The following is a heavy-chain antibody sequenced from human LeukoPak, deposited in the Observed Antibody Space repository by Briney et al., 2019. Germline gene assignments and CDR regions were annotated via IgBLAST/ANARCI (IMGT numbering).Heavy chain of an antibody. CDR3: ARGRIVGATFDYFDY. D-gene: IGHD1-26*01. Sequence: ASVKVSCKASGYTFTGYYIHWVRQAPGQGLEWMGWIKPNSGGTNYAQKFQGRVTMTRDTSISTAYMELSRLRSDDTAVYYCARGRIVGATFDYFDYWGQGTLVTVSS. V-gene: IGHV1-2*02. J-gene: IGHJ4*02. CDR2: IKPNSGGT. CDR1: GYTFTGYY.